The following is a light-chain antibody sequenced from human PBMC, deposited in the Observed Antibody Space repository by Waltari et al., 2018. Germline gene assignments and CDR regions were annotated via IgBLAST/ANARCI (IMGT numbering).Light chain of an antibody. CDR2: ASS. Sequence: DIQTTQSPSSPSTSLGDRVTISCRASQSITIYLNWYHQKPGKAPGLLIYASSHLQSGVPSRFSGSGSGTDFTLTISSMQTEDFGNYCCQQNDSTPWTFGQGTKVDMK. J-gene: IGKJ1*01. CDR3: QQNDSTPWT. V-gene: IGKV1-39*01. CDR1: QSITIY.